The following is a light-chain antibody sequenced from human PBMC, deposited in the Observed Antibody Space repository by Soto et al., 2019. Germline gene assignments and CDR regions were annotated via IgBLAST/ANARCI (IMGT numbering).Light chain of an antibody. CDR3: QKYNSAPKT. CDR1: QGISNY. CDR2: GAS. Sequence: DIQMTQSPSSLSASVGDRVTITCRASQGISNYLAWYQQKPGKVPKLLIYGASTLRSGVPSRFSGSGSETDFTLTISSLQPEDVATYYCQKYNSAPKTFGQGTKVQIK. V-gene: IGKV1-27*01. J-gene: IGKJ1*01.